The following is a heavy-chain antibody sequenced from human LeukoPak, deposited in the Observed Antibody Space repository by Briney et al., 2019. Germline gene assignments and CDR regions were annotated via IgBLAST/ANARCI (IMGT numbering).Heavy chain of an antibody. Sequence: ASVKVSSKASGYTFTSYGISWVRQAPGQGLEWMGWISAYNGNTNYAQKLQGRVTMTTDTSTSTAYMELRSLRSDDTAVYYCARVTTYYDSSGYPGNDYWGQGTLVTVSS. CDR3: ARVTTYYDSSGYPGNDY. CDR1: GYTFTSYG. D-gene: IGHD3-22*01. V-gene: IGHV1-18*01. CDR2: ISAYNGNT. J-gene: IGHJ4*02.